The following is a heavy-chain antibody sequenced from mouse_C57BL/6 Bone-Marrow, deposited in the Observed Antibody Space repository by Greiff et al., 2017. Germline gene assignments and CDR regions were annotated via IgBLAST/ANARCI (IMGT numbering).Heavy chain of an antibody. V-gene: IGHV1-81*01. D-gene: IGHD1-1*01. CDR2: IYPRSGHN. J-gene: IGHJ1*03. Sequence: QVQLQQSGAELARPGASVKLSCKASGYTFTSYGISWVKQRTGQGLEWIGEIYPRSGHNYYNEKFKGKATLTADKSSSTAYMELRSLTSEDSAVYFWARADYDGTFDVWGTGTTVTVSS. CDR3: ARADYDGTFDV. CDR1: GYTFTSYG.